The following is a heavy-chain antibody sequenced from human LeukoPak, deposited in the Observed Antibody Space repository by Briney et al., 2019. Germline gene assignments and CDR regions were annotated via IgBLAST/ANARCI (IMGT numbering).Heavy chain of an antibody. CDR2: ISGSSTHT. CDR1: GFTFSDYY. J-gene: IGHJ4*02. V-gene: IGHV3-11*03. D-gene: IGHD2-2*01. CDR3: ATPGLLGYCSSAICAPPGY. Sequence: GGSLRLSCASSGFTFSDYYMSWIRQAPGKGLEWVSYISGSSTHTNYADSVKGRFTISRDNAKKSLYLQMNSLRAEDTAVYYCATPGLLGYCSSAICAPPGYWGQGTLVTVSS.